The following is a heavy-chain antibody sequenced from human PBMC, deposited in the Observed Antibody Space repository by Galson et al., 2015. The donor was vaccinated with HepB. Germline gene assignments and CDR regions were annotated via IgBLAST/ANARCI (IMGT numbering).Heavy chain of an antibody. CDR3: ARETHYPNYDYVWGSYRYSKYFQP. D-gene: IGHD3-16*02. Sequence: SLRLSCAASGFIFSSFGMHWVRQAPGKGLEWVAAISYDGSNKYYADSVKGRFTISRDNSKNTLYLQMNSLRAEDTAVYYCARETHYPNYDYVWGSYRYSKYFQPWGQGTLVTVSS. CDR2: ISYDGSNK. V-gene: IGHV3-30*03. CDR1: GFIFSSFG. J-gene: IGHJ1*01.